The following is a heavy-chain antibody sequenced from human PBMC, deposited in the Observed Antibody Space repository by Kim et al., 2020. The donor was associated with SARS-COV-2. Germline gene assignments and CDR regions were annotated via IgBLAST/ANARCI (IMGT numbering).Heavy chain of an antibody. V-gene: IGHV4-34*01. CDR3: ARGRSPWWVPAAPFDY. CDR1: GGSFSGYY. J-gene: IGHJ4*02. CDR2: INHSGST. Sequence: SETLSLTCAVYGGSFSGYYWSWIRQPPGKGLEWIGEINHSGSTNYNPSLKSRVTISVDTSKNQFSLKLSSVTAADTAVYYCARGRSPWWVPAAPFDYWGQGTLVTVSS. D-gene: IGHD2-2*01.